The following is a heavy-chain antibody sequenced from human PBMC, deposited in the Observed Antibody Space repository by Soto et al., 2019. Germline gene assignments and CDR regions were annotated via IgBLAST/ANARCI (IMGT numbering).Heavy chain of an antibody. J-gene: IGHJ4*02. D-gene: IGHD6-19*01. CDR1: GGTFSSYT. Sequence: QVQLVQSGAEVKKPGSSVKVSCKASGGTFSSYTISWVRQAPGQGLEWMGRIITILGIAYYAQKFQGRDTITANKSTRTAYIELSSLRSEDTAVYYCASLIGPWLTYSFDYWGQGTLVTVSS. CDR2: IITILGIA. V-gene: IGHV1-69*02. CDR3: ASLIGPWLTYSFDY.